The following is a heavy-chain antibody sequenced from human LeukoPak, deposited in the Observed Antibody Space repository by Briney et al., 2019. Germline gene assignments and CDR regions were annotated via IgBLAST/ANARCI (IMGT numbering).Heavy chain of an antibody. V-gene: IGHV1-69*01. D-gene: IGHD3-9*01. CDR3: ARGTRYFDWLLSGYFDY. Sequence: GASVKVSCKASGGTFSSYAISWVRQAPGQGLEWMGGIIPIFGTANYAQKFQGRVTITADESTSTAYMELSSLRSEDTAVYYCARGTRYFDWLLSGYFDYWGQGTLVTVSS. J-gene: IGHJ4*02. CDR2: IIPIFGTA. CDR1: GGTFSSYA.